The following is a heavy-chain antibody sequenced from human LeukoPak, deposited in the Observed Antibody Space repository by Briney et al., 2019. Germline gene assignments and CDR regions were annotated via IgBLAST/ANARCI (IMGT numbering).Heavy chain of an antibody. D-gene: IGHD2-15*01. Sequence: GGSLRLSCAASVTVRSNYMTWVRQAPGKGLEWVSVIYSGGSTYYADSVKGRFTISRDNSQNTLYLQMNGLRAEDTGVYYCVTNAVVVAATGVLDIWGQGTMVTVSS. CDR3: VTNAVVVAATGVLDI. J-gene: IGHJ3*02. CDR2: IYSGGST. V-gene: IGHV3-53*05. CDR1: VTVRSNY.